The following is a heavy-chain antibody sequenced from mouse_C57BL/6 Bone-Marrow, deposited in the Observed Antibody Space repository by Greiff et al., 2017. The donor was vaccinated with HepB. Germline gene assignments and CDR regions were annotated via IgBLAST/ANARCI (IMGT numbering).Heavy chain of an antibody. CDR2: FHPYNDDT. D-gene: IGHD2-4*01. CDR3: ARNYDYDGGFAY. J-gene: IGHJ3*01. CDR1: GYTFTTYP. V-gene: IGHV1-47*01. Sequence: VHLVESGAELVKPGASVKMSCKASGYTFTTYPIEWMKQNHGKSLEWIGNFHPYNDDTKYNEKFKGKATLTVEKSSSTVYLELSRLTSGDSAVYYCARNYDYDGGFAYWGQGTLVTVSA.